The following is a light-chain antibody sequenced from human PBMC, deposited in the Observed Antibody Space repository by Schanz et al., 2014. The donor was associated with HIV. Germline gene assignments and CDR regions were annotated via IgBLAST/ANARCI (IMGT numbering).Light chain of an antibody. V-gene: IGKV3-15*01. Sequence: EVVMTQSPATLSVSPGKTATFSCRASQSVGTNLAWYHQKPGQPPKLLVFGASSRATGVPDRFTGSGSETQFSLIITRLQAEDVAVYFCQHYSFGPPAFGQGTKLSI. CDR1: QSVGTN. J-gene: IGKJ2*01. CDR2: GAS. CDR3: QHYSFGPPA.